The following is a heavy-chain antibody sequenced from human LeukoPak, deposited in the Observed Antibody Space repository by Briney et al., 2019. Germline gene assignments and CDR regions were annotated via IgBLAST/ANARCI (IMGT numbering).Heavy chain of an antibody. D-gene: IGHD3-9*01. CDR3: ARGPSKYYDILTGYYRSEFDY. J-gene: IGHJ4*02. Sequence: ASVKVSCKASGYTFTGYYMHWVRQAPGQGLEWMGWINPNSGNTGYAQKFQGRVAMTRNTSISTAYMGLSSLRSEDTAVYYCARGPSKYYDILTGYYRSEFDYWGQGTLVTVSS. V-gene: IGHV1-8*02. CDR2: INPNSGNT. CDR1: GYTFTGYY.